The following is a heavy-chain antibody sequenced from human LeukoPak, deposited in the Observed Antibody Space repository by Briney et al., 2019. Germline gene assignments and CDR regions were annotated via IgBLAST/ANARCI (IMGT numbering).Heavy chain of an antibody. J-gene: IGHJ3*01. Sequence: PGGSLRLSCAASGFAFSTYSMSWVRQAPGKGLEWVSHIGSGSDTIYYADSVKGRFTISRDNAKNSLYLQMNRLRADDTAVYYCARGSSEVLLWFGESPNWGQGTMVTVSS. CDR2: IGSGSDTI. CDR3: ARGSSEVLLWFGESPN. V-gene: IGHV3-48*01. D-gene: IGHD3-10*01. CDR1: GFAFSTYS.